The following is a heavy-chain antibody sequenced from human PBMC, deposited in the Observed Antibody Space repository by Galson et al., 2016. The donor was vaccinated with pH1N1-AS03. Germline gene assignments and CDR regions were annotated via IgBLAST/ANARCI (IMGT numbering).Heavy chain of an antibody. CDR1: GFTFSSYS. V-gene: IGHV3-23*01. D-gene: IGHD1-26*01. Sequence: LRLSCAASGFTFSSYSMNWFRQAPGKGLEWVSYITGSDVTTYADSVKGRFSITRYHSKNMPYLQINSLRAEDTAVTYCAKEGGSRGLDFDYWGLGTLVTVSS. CDR2: ITGSDVTT. CDR3: AKEGGSRGLDFDY. J-gene: IGHJ4*02.